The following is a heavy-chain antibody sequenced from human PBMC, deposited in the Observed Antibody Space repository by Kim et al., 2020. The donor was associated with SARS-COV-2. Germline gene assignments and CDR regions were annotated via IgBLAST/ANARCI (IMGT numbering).Heavy chain of an antibody. D-gene: IGHD2-15*01. CDR2: IYSGGSST. J-gene: IGHJ6*02. CDR3: AKSIGVVAATPLKDYYYYGMDV. CDR1: GFTFSSYA. Sequence: GGSLRLSCAASGFTFSSYAMSWVRQAPGKGLEWVSVIYSGGSSTYYADSVKGRFTISRDNSKNTLYLQMNSLRAEDTAVYYCAKSIGVVAATPLKDYYYYGMDVWGQGTTVTVSS. V-gene: IGHV3-23*03.